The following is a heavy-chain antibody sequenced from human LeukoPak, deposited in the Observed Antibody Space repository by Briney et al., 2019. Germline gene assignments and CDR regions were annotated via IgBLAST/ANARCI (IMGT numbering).Heavy chain of an antibody. CDR2: FYYSGST. V-gene: IGHV4-59*08. CDR1: GGSITSHH. CDR3: ARSGGRDGYNFGY. Sequence: SETLSLTCTVSGGSITSHHWSWIPQPPGKGLEGIGYFYYSGSTNYNPSLESRVTISVDTSRAHFYLKLSSVTAADTAVYYCARSGGRDGYNFGYWGPGTLVTVSS. D-gene: IGHD5-24*01. J-gene: IGHJ4*02.